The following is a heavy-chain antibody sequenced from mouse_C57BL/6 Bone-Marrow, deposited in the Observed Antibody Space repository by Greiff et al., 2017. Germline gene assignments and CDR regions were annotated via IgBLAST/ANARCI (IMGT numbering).Heavy chain of an antibody. V-gene: IGHV5-17*01. CDR1: GFTFSDYG. Sequence: EVQLVESGGGLVKPGGSLKLSCAASGFTFSDYGMHWVRQAPEKGLEWVAYISSGSSTIYYADTVKGRFTISRDNAKNTLFLQVTSLSTEDSAMYYCARGAFYYYGSRDAMDYWGQGTSVTVSS. CDR2: ISSGSSTI. D-gene: IGHD1-1*01. J-gene: IGHJ4*01. CDR3: ARGAFYYYGSRDAMDY.